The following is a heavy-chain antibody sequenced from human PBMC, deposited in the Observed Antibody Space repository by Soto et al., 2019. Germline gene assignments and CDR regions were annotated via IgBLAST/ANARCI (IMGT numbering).Heavy chain of an antibody. Sequence: PGGSLRLSCAASGFTFSDYSMSWVRQTPERGLEWVSAISGSGGSTYYADSVKGRFTISRDNSKNTLYLQMNSLRAEDTAVYYCAKGGRPGYWGQGTLVTVSS. CDR3: AKGGRPGY. CDR1: GFTFSDYS. D-gene: IGHD3-16*01. V-gene: IGHV3-23*01. CDR2: ISGSGGST. J-gene: IGHJ4*02.